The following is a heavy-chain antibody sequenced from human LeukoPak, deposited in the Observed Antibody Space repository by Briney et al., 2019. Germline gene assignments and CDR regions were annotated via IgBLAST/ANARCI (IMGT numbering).Heavy chain of an antibody. D-gene: IGHD3-22*01. CDR3: AGKTDSSGSGDY. J-gene: IGHJ4*02. V-gene: IGHV1-2*02. CDR1: GYTFTAYY. Sequence: ASVKVSCKASGYTFTAYYMHWVRQAPGQGLEWMGCINANSGGTDYVQKFQGRVTMTRDTSISTAYMELSGLTSDDTAVYYCAGKTDSSGSGDYWGQGTLVTVSS. CDR2: INANSGGT.